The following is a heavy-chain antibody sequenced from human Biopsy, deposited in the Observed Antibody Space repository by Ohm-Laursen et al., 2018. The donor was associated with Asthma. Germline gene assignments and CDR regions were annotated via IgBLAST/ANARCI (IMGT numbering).Heavy chain of an antibody. CDR1: GYTFNSAG. CDR3: ARAVDYSHYYGIDV. J-gene: IGHJ6*02. D-gene: IGHD3-10*01. CDR2: ISVYNGNT. V-gene: IGHV1-18*01. Sequence: GASVKVSCKTSGYTFNSAGITWVRQAPGQGLEWMGGISVYNGNTKVAQKLQDRVTMITDTSTSTAYMELRSLRSDDTAVYFCARAVDYSHYYGIDVWGQGTTATVS.